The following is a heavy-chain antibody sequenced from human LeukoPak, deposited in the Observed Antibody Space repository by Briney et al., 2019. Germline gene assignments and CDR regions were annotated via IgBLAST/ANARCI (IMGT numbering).Heavy chain of an antibody. V-gene: IGHV3-23*01. CDR3: AKGLFWIQLWWSPNDY. CDR1: GFTFSSYA. Sequence: PGGSLRLSCAASGFTFSSYAMSWVRQAPGKGLEWVSAISGSGGSTYYADSVKGRFTISRDNSKNTLYLQTNSLRAEDTAVYYCAKGLFWIQLWWSPNDYWGQGTLVTVSS. J-gene: IGHJ4*02. CDR2: ISGSGGST. D-gene: IGHD5-18*01.